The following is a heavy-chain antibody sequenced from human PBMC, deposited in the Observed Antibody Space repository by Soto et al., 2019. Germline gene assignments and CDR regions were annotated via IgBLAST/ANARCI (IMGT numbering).Heavy chain of an antibody. CDR3: SKAEPNGKYLDY. D-gene: IGHD2-8*01. V-gene: IGHV3-30*18. Sequence: GGSLRHSCASSGFAFSGDGMHWVRQAPGKGLEGVAVISYDGVNRYYASSVEGQFTISRDNSKNTLYLQMNRLRVVDTAVYYCSKAEPNGKYLDYWGQGALVTVSS. J-gene: IGHJ4*02. CDR1: GFAFSGDG. CDR2: ISYDGVNR.